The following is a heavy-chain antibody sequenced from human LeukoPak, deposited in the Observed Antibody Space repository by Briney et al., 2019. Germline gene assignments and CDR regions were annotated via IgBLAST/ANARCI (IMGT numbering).Heavy chain of an antibody. J-gene: IGHJ4*02. CDR3: ARDREQLGFDY. Sequence: TSETLSLTCAVYGGSFSGYYWSWIRQPPGKGLEWIGEINHSGSTNYNPSLKSRVTISVDTSKNQFSLKLSSVTAADTAVYYCARDREQLGFDYWGQGTLVTVSS. V-gene: IGHV4-34*01. D-gene: IGHD6-13*01. CDR2: INHSGST. CDR1: GGSFSGYY.